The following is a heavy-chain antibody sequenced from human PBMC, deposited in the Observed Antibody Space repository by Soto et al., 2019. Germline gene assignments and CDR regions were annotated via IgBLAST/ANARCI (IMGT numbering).Heavy chain of an antibody. CDR3: ARDADSSSSGGFFDY. J-gene: IGHJ4*02. CDR1: GFTFSSYA. Sequence: GGSLRLSCAASGFTFSSYAMHWVRQAPGKGLEWVAVISYDGSNKYYADSVKGRFTISRDNSKNTLYLQMNSLRAEDTAVYYCARDADSSSSGGFFDYWGQGTLVTVSS. V-gene: IGHV3-30-3*01. CDR2: ISYDGSNK. D-gene: IGHD6-6*01.